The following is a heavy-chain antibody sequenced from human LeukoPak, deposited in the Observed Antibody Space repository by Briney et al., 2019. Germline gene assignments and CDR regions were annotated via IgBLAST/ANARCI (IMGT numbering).Heavy chain of an antibody. V-gene: IGHV3-23*01. CDR1: GFTFSSYG. J-gene: IGHJ4*02. D-gene: IGHD2-21*01. CDR3: AKLFRGGDCYSF. Sequence: GGSLRLSCAASGFTFSSYGRNWVRQAAGKGLEWVSCMCSSGTDRYYADSVKGRFTMSRDNSKNTLYLQMNSLRAEDTAVYYCAKLFRGGDCYSFWGQGTLVTVSS. CDR2: MCSSGTDR.